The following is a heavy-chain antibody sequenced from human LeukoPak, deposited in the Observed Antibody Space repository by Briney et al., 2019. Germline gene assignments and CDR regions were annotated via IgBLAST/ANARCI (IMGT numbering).Heavy chain of an antibody. CDR2: ISSSSYI. CDR1: GFTFSSYS. Sequence: GGSLRLSCAASGFTFSSYSMNWVRQAPGKGLEWVSSISSSSYIYYADSVKGRFTISRDNAKSSLYLQMNSLRAEDTAVYYCARDRSSGWYLFDYWGQGTLVTVSS. V-gene: IGHV3-21*01. J-gene: IGHJ4*02. CDR3: ARDRSSGWYLFDY. D-gene: IGHD6-19*01.